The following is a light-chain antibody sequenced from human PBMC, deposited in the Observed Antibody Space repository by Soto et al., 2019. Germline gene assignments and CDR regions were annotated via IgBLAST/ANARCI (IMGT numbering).Light chain of an antibody. CDR3: QQYNPSSRT. J-gene: IGKJ1*01. CDR2: KAS. CDR1: QSISTW. V-gene: IGKV1-5*03. Sequence: DIQMTQSASTLRELVGARFTTTSRASQSISTWLAWYQQKPGKVPKLLIFKASSLQSGVPSRFSGSGSGTDFTLTISSLQPDDFATYYCQQYNPSSRTFGQGTKVDI.